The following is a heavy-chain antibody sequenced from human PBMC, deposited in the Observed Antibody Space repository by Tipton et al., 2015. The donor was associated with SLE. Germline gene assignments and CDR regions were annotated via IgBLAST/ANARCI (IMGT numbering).Heavy chain of an antibody. CDR3: GRDRDGGQQLGLDV. Sequence: LSLTCAVYGGSFSGYYWNWIRQPPGKGLEWLSYISSSGTTTYYAGSVKGRFTMSRDNAKNSLFLRRNSRRAEDTAVYYCGRDRDGGQQLGLDVWGRGAPVTVSS. CDR2: ISSSGTTT. J-gene: IGHJ6*02. CDR1: GGSFSGYY. D-gene: IGHD6-13*01. V-gene: IGHV3-11*04.